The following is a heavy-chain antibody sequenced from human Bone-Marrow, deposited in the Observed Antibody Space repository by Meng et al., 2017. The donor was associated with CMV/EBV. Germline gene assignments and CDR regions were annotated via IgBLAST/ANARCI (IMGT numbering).Heavy chain of an antibody. CDR2: IRYDGSNK. J-gene: IGHJ6*02. Sequence: GESLKISCAAPGFTFSSYGMHWVRQAPGKGLEWVAFIRYDGSNKYYADSVKGRFTISRDNSKNTLYLQMNSLRAEDTAVYYCAKDRRPGRIVVVVAATRYYYYGMDVWGQGTTVTVSS. D-gene: IGHD2-15*01. CDR1: GFTFSSYG. CDR3: AKDRRPGRIVVVVAATRYYYYGMDV. V-gene: IGHV3-30*02.